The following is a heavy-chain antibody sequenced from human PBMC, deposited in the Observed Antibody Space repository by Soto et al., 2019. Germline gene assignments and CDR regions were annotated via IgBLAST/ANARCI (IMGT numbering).Heavy chain of an antibody. V-gene: IGHV1-18*01. J-gene: IGHJ4*02. CDR3: ARIKYRSGVCN. CDR2: ISADNGNT. D-gene: IGHD5-18*01. CDR1: GYIFTSYI. Sequence: QVQLVQSGTEVKKPGASVKVSCETSGYIFTSYIISWVRQAPGQGLGWRGWISADNGNTNYAQKLQGRGTLTTDTATSIAYMELRSLTSDDTAVYYCARIKYRSGVCNGGQGSRVTVSS.